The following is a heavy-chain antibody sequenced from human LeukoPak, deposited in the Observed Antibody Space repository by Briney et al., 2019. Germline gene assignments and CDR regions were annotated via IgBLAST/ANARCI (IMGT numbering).Heavy chain of an antibody. CDR2: ISAYNGNT. CDR3: ARDPGGSLDFDY. Sequence: ASVKVSCKASGYTFTSYDIAWVRQAPGQGLEWMAWISAYNGNTNYAQKLQGRVTMTTDTSTSTAYMELRSLRSDDTAVYYCARDPGGSLDFDYWGQGTLVTVSS. D-gene: IGHD1-26*01. CDR1: GYTFTSYD. V-gene: IGHV1-18*01. J-gene: IGHJ4*02.